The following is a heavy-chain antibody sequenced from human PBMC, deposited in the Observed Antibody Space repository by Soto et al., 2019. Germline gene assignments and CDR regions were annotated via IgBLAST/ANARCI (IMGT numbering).Heavy chain of an antibody. Sequence: GGSLRLSCAASGFRFDDYNMHWVRQAPGKGLEWVSFISWNGANTFYADSVKGRFTISRDSSKKSVSLQINSLRSEDTALYHCASETLSYGFALDVCGQGTTVTVSS. CDR3: ASETLSYGFALDV. V-gene: IGHV3-43*01. CDR2: ISWNGANT. J-gene: IGHJ6*02. D-gene: IGHD3-16*01. CDR1: GFRFDDYN.